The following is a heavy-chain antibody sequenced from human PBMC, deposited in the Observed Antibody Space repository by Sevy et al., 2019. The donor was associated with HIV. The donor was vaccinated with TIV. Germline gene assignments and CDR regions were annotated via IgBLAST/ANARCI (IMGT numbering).Heavy chain of an antibody. V-gene: IGHV3-11*06. CDR1: GFTFSDYY. J-gene: IGHJ6*02. CDR2: ISSSRSYT. D-gene: IGHD3-10*01. CDR3: ASHMVQGVADYYYYYGMDV. Sequence: GGSLRLSCAASGFTFSDYYMSWIRQAPGKGLEWVSYISSSRSYTNYADSVKGRFTISRDNAKNSLYLQMNSLRAEDTTVYYCASHMVQGVADYYYYYGMDVWGQGTTVTVSS.